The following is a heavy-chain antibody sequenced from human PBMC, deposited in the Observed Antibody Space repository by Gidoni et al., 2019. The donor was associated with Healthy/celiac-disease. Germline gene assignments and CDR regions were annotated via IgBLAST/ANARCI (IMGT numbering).Heavy chain of an antibody. CDR1: GGSLSSGPSY. CDR3: ARGSGGWHPDYYYYYYMDV. Sequence: QVQLQESGPGLVKPSQTLSPSCTVPGGSLSSGPSYWSWIRQPAGKGLEWIGRIYTSGSTNYNPSLKSRVTISVDTSKNQFSLKLSSVTAADTAVYYCARGSGGWHPDYYYYYYMDVWGKGTTVTVSS. V-gene: IGHV4-61*02. D-gene: IGHD2-15*01. CDR2: IYTSGST. J-gene: IGHJ6*03.